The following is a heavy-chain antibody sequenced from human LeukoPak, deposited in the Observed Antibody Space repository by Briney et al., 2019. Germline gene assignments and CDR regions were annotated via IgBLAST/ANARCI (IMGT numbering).Heavy chain of an antibody. CDR2: IIPIFGIA. V-gene: IGHV1-69*13. Sequence: GASVKVSCKASGGTFSSYAISWVRQAPGQGLEWMGGIIPIFGIANYAQKFQGRVTITADESTSTVHMELSGLRAEDTALYYCARDQEGFDYWGQGTLVTVSS. CDR1: GGTFSSYA. J-gene: IGHJ4*02. CDR3: ARDQEGFDY.